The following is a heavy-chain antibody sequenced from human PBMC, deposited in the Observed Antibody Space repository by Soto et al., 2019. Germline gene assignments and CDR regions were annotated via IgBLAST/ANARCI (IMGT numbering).Heavy chain of an antibody. CDR2: ISSSSSYI. Sequence: PGGSLRLSGAASGFTFSSYGINWVRQAPWKGLEWVSSISSSSSYIYYADSVKGRFTISRDNAKNSLYLQMKSLRAEDTAVYYCARDLKKRVVVASFDIRLDYWGQGTLVAV. D-gene: IGHD2-15*01. CDR3: ARDLKKRVVVASFDIRLDY. CDR1: GFTFSSYG. V-gene: IGHV3-21*01. J-gene: IGHJ4*02.